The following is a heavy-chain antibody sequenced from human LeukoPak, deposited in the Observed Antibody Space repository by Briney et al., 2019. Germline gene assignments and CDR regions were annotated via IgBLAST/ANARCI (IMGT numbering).Heavy chain of an antibody. J-gene: IGHJ6*02. V-gene: IGHV3-7*01. D-gene: IGHD4-17*01. CDR3: ARDRNYGDYHLYYYYGMDV. Sequence: GGSLRLSCAASGFTFSSYEMNWVRQAPGKGLEWVANIKQDGSEKYYVDSVKGRFTISRDNAKNSLYLQMNSLRAEDTAVYYCARDRNYGDYHLYYYYGMDVWGQGTTFTVSS. CDR1: GFTFSSYE. CDR2: IKQDGSEK.